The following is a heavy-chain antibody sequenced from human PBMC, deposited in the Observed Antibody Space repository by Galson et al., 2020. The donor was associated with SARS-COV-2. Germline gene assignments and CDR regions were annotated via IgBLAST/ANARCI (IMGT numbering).Heavy chain of an antibody. D-gene: IGHD2-2*01. CDR3: AKDALVASWHSYNWFDS. CDR1: GFTFSSFG. V-gene: IGHV3-30*18. Sequence: GGSLRLSCAASGFTFSSFGMHWVRQAPGKGLEWVAITSYDGSNVDYGDSVKGRFTISRDNSKRTLYLQMANLRAEDTAVYFCAKDALVASWHSYNWFDSWGQGILVTVS. J-gene: IGHJ5*01. CDR2: TSYDGSNV.